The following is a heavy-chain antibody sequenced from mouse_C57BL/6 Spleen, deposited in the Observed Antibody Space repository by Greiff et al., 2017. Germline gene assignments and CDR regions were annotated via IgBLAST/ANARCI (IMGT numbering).Heavy chain of an antibody. CDR1: GFSLSTSNMG. CDR3: AQIGGSSGPAWFAY. V-gene: IGHV8-5*01. Sequence: QVTLKVSGPGILQPSQTLSLTCSFSGFSLSTSNMGIGWIRQPSGKGLEWLAHIWWNDDKYYNPSLKSRLTISKDTSNNQVFLKFTSVDTADTATSYCAQIGGSSGPAWFAYWGQGTLVTVAA. J-gene: IGHJ3*01. D-gene: IGHD3-2*02. CDR2: IWWNDDK.